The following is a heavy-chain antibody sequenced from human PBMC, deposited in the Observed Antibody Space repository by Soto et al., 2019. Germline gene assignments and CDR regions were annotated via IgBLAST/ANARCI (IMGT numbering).Heavy chain of an antibody. CDR3: ARHVLYFDY. CDR1: GGSISSGGYS. J-gene: IGHJ4*02. CDR2: MYHSGST. Sequence: SETLSLTCAVSGGSISSGGYSWSWIRQPPGKGLEWIGYMYHSGSTYYNPSLKSRVTISIDRSKNQFSLKLSSVTAADTAVYYCARHVLYFDYWGQGTLVTVSS. D-gene: IGHD3-10*02. V-gene: IGHV4-30-2*01.